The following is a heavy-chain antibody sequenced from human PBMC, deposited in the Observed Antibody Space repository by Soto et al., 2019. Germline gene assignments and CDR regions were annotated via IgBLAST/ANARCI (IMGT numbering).Heavy chain of an antibody. J-gene: IGHJ4*02. CDR2: IYPGDSDT. D-gene: IGHD6-13*01. CDR3: ATRPIAAAGTAFDY. CDR1: VYSFTRYW. V-gene: IGHV5-51*01. Sequence: PVPALKISCKGSVYSFTRYWIGSERQITGKGLEWMGIIYPGDSDTRYSPSFQGQVTISADKSISTAYLQWSSLKASDTAMYYCATRPIAAAGTAFDYWGQGTLVTVSS.